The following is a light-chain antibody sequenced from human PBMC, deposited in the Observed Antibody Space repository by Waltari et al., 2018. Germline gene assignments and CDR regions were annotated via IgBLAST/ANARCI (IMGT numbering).Light chain of an antibody. V-gene: IGKV4-1*01. J-gene: IGKJ1*01. CDR3: QQYYTAPQT. CDR2: WAS. Sequence: DIAMTQSPDSLVVSLGERATINCKSGQNLLYSSNNKNYLAWYQQKPGQPPKLLIYWASTRESGVPDRFSGSGSGTDFTLSISNLQAEDVAIYYCQQYYTAPQTFGQGTNVEI. CDR1: QNLLYSSNNKNY.